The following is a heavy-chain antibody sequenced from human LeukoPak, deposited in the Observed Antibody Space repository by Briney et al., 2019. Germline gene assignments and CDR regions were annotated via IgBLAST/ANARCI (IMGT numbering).Heavy chain of an antibody. CDR1: GFPFNVYY. V-gene: IGHV3-7*01. Sequence: PGGSLRLSCAASGFPFNVYYMTWIRQAPGKGLEWVANIKQDGSEKYYVDSVKGRFTISRDNAKNSLYLQMNSLRAEDTAVYYCAREGRLHWFDYWGQGTLVTVSS. CDR3: AREGRLHWFDY. CDR2: IKQDGSEK. J-gene: IGHJ4*02. D-gene: IGHD1-1*01.